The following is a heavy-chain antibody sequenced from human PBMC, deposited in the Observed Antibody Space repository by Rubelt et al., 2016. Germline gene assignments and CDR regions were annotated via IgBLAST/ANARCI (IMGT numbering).Heavy chain of an antibody. CDR3: ATALYFDLWRGSQP. Sequence: EVQLVQSGGGVVQPGGSLRLSCTISGFTVSSSVNSMYMSWFRQAPGKGLEWVSVIYSGGSTSYADAVKARFTVSRDISKKTRFRHMNSLRAEVTAVDYGATALYFDLWRGSQPWGQGILVTVSS. J-gene: IGHJ4*02. D-gene: IGHD3-3*01. V-gene: IGHV3-66*01. CDR2: IYSGGST. CDR1: GFTVSSSVNSMY.